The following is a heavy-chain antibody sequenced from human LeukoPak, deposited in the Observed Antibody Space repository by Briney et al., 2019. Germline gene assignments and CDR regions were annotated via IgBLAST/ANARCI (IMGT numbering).Heavy chain of an antibody. CDR3: ARHISGNYGGYFDY. Sequence: SETLSLTCTVSGGSIGSYYWSWIRQSPGKGLDWIGYYTGSTDYNPSLKSRVTISVDTSKNQFSLKLTSVTAPDTAVYYCARHISGNYGGYFDYWGQGTLVAVSS. D-gene: IGHD1-26*01. V-gene: IGHV4-59*08. CDR1: GGSIGSYY. CDR2: YYTGST. J-gene: IGHJ4*02.